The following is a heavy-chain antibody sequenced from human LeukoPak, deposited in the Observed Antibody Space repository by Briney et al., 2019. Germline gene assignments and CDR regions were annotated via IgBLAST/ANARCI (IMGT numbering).Heavy chain of an antibody. Sequence: PGGSLRHSCAASGFTFSSYGMHWVRQAPGKGLGWVAFIRYDGSNKYYADSVKGRFTISRDNSKNTLYLQMNSLRAEDTAVYYCAKDPGVVPAHYFDYWGQGILVTVSS. CDR2: IRYDGSNK. V-gene: IGHV3-30*02. D-gene: IGHD2-2*01. CDR1: GFTFSSYG. CDR3: AKDPGVVPAHYFDY. J-gene: IGHJ4*02.